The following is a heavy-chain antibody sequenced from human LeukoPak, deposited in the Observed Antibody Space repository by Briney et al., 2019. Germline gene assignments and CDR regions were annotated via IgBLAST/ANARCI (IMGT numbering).Heavy chain of an antibody. J-gene: IGHJ6*02. CDR2: IIPIFGIA. V-gene: IGHV1-69*04. CDR1: GGTFSSYA. D-gene: IGHD4-23*01. Sequence: SVKLSFNASGGTFSSYAISWVRQAPGQGLEWKGRIIPIFGIANYAQKFQGRGTITADKTTSTAYMERSSLRSEDTAVYYCAREDYGGLLYYYSMDVWGQGTTVTVSS. CDR3: AREDYGGLLYYYSMDV.